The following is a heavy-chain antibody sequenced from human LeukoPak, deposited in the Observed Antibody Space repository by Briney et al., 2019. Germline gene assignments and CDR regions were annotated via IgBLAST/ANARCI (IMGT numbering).Heavy chain of an antibody. CDR3: AKGGVPAAVSGWFDP. D-gene: IGHD2-2*01. V-gene: IGHV3-23*01. Sequence: GGSLRLSCAASGFTFSSYAMSWVRQAPGKGLEWVSAISGSGGSTYYADSVKGRFTISRDNSKNTLYLQMNSLRADDTAVYYCAKGGVPAAVSGWFDPWGQGTLVTVSS. CDR1: GFTFSSYA. CDR2: ISGSGGST. J-gene: IGHJ5*02.